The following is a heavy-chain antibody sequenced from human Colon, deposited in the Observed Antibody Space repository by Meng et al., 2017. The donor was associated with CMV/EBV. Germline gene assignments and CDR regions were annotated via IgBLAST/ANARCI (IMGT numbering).Heavy chain of an antibody. D-gene: IGHD2-8*02. J-gene: IGHJ5*02. CDR1: GFVFSDYA. Sequence: GESLKISCAASGFVFSDYAMTWVRQAPGKGLEWVSFISDSRYTNYGDPVKGRFTIPRDNSKNTVFLQMNSLRADDTGIYFCATIRKGGYCSGGSCFDTWGQGTQVTVSS. CDR2: ISDSRYT. V-gene: IGHV3-23*01. CDR3: ATIRKGGYCSGGSCFDT.